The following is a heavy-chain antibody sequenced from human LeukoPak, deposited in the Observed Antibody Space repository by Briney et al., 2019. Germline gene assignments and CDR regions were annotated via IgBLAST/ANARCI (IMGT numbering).Heavy chain of an antibody. CDR3: ARGARRYSYGPGYFDY. V-gene: IGHV4-34*01. CDR1: GGSFSGYY. CDR2: INHSGST. Sequence: SETLSLTCAVYGGSFSGYYWSWIRQPPGKGLEWIGEINHSGSTNYNPSLKSRVTISVDTSKNQFSLKLSSATAADTAVYYCARGARRYSYGPGYFDYWGQGTLVTVSS. J-gene: IGHJ4*02. D-gene: IGHD5-18*01.